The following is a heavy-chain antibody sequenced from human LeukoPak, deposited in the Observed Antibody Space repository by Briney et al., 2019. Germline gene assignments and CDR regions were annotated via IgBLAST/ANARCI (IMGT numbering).Heavy chain of an antibody. J-gene: IGHJ2*01. CDR1: GGSDSSGGYY. CDR3: ARAFYDSSGYYRYWYFDL. CDR2: IYHSGST. Sequence: SETLSLTCTVSGGSDSSGGYYWSWIRQPPGKGLEWIGYIYHSGSTYYNPSLKSRVTISVDRSKNQFSLKLSSVTAADTAVYYCARAFYDSSGYYRYWYFDLWGRGTLVTVSS. D-gene: IGHD3-22*01. V-gene: IGHV4-30-2*01.